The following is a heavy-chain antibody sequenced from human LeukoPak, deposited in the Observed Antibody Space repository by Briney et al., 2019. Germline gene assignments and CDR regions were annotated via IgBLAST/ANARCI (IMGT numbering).Heavy chain of an antibody. Sequence: SGRGGSTYYADSVKGRFTISRDNSKNTLYLQMNSLRAEDTAVYYCAKVRYGQQLAHNYFDNWGQGTLVTVSS. V-gene: IGHV3-23*01. D-gene: IGHD6-13*01. CDR2: SGRGGST. CDR3: AKVRYGQQLAHNYFDN. J-gene: IGHJ4*02.